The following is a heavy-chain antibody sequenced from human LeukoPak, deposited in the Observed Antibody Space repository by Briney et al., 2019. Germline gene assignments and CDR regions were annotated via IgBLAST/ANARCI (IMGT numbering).Heavy chain of an antibody. CDR1: GFTFSSYG. V-gene: IGHV3-30*02. D-gene: IGHD1-1*01. CDR3: ASGKGQWNDYYMDI. J-gene: IGHJ6*03. CDR2: IQFDGSNK. Sequence: GGSLRLSCAASGFTFSSYGMHWVRQAPGKGLEWVAFIQFDGSNKYYADSVKGRFTISRDNSKNTLYLQMNSLRAEDTAVYYCASGKGQWNDYYMDIWGKGTTVTVSS.